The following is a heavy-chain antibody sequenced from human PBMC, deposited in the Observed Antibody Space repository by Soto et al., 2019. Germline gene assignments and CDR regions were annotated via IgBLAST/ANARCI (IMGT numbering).Heavy chain of an antibody. J-gene: IGHJ4*02. CDR1: GYTFTAYS. CDR2: INAGNGDT. Sequence: QVQLVQSGAGLRKPGASVKIACKASGYTFTAYSIHWVRQAPGQSLEWMGWINAGNGDTKSSQRFQGRVTLTTDTSATTSYMDLNPPTSEDTAVYFGARVRDRIEWGCFDCCGQGTVVTVSS. D-gene: IGHD1-26*01. V-gene: IGHV1-3*01. CDR3: ARVRDRIEWGCFDC.